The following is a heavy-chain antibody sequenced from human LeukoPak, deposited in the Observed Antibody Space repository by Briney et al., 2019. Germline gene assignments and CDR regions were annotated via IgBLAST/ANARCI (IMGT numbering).Heavy chain of an antibody. CDR2: IIPIFGTA. CDR3: ARETTRRGYYDY. D-gene: IGHD4-17*01. Sequence: GASVKVSCKASGGTFSSYAISWVRQAPGQGLEWMGGIIPIFGTANYAQKFQGRVTITADESTSTAYMELSSLRSEDTAVYYCARETTRRGYYDYWGQGTLVTVSS. J-gene: IGHJ4*02. V-gene: IGHV1-69*13. CDR1: GGTFSSYA.